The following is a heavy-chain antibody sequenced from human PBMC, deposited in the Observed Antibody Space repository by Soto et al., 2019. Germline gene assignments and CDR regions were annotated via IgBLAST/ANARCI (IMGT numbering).Heavy chain of an antibody. CDR3: TRDVGGGGGF. J-gene: IGHJ4*02. D-gene: IGHD3-16*01. CDR2: TNQHGTII. Sequence: EVQLVESGGGLVQPGGSLRLSCEASGFTFSNYWFHWVRQAPGKGLVWVSRTNQHGTIIDYTDFAKGRFTISRDNAKKWVNREKNSRRAKDVAVYYCTRDVGGGGGFWGQGTLVTVSS. CDR1: GFTFSNYW. V-gene: IGHV3-74*01.